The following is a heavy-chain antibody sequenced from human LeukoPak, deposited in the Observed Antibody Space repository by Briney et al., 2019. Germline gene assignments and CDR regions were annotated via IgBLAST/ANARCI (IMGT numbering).Heavy chain of an antibody. Sequence: GGSLRLSCAASGFTFSSYGMHWVRQAPGKGLEWVAVIWYDGSNKYYADSVKGRFTISRDNSKNTLYLQMNSLRAEVTAVYYCARDYLDWYFDLWGRGTLVTVSS. V-gene: IGHV3-33*01. CDR1: GFTFSSYG. CDR3: ARDYLDWYFDL. CDR2: IWYDGSNK. J-gene: IGHJ2*01.